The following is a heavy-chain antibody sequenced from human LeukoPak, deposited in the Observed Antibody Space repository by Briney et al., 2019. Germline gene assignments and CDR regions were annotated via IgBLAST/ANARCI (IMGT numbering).Heavy chain of an antibody. V-gene: IGHV3-48*01. CDR1: GFTFSSYS. J-gene: IGHJ4*02. CDR2: ISSSSSTI. D-gene: IGHD6-6*01. Sequence: GGSLRLSCAASGFTFSSYSMNWVRQAPGKGLEWVSYISSSSSTIYYADSVKGRLTISRDNAKNSLYLQMNSLRAEDTAVYYCAREGYSSSGDYWGQGTLVTVSS. CDR3: AREGYSSSGDY.